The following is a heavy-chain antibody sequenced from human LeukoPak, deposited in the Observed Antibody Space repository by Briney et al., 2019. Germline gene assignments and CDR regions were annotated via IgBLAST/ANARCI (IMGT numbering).Heavy chain of an antibody. D-gene: IGHD3-9*01. CDR2: ISASGTT. Sequence: GGSLRLSCAASGFIFSTYAMTWVRQAPGKGLEWVSVISASGTTHYADSMKGQFTISRDNSKNTVYPQLSSLRPEDTAVYYCAKARVTTGYYMQVDYWGQGTLVTVSS. CDR1: GFIFSTYA. CDR3: AKARVTTGYYMQVDY. V-gene: IGHV3-23*01. J-gene: IGHJ4*02.